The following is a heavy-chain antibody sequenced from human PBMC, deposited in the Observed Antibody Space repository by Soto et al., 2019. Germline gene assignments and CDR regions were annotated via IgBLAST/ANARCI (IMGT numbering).Heavy chain of an antibody. J-gene: IGHJ2*01. V-gene: IGHV3-30*18. Sequence: QEQLVESGEGVVQPGRSRRLSCESSRFAFSSYGMHWVRQAPGKGLEGVAVISYDGDYQNYADSVKGRFTISRDNSKNTMYLQMRSLRGEDTALYYCAKGTTVTTWRYLGLWGRGTLVTVSS. CDR1: RFAFSSYG. D-gene: IGHD4-17*01. CDR3: AKGTTVTTWRYLGL. CDR2: ISYDGDYQ.